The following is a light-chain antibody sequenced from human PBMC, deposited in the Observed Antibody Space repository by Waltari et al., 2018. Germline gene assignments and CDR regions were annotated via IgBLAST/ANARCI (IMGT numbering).Light chain of an antibody. J-gene: IGLJ3*02. CDR3: QTWGTGGV. CDR1: SGHSSYA. CDR2: LNSDGSH. V-gene: IGLV4-69*01. Sequence: QLVLTQSPSASASLGASVKLTCTLSSGHSSYAIAWHQQQPEKGPQYLMKLNSDGSHSKGDGIPDRVSGSSSGAERYLTISSLQSEDEADYYCQTWGTGGVFGGGTKLTVL.